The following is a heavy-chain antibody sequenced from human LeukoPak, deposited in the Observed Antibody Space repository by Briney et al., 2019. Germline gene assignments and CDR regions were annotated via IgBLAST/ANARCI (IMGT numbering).Heavy chain of an antibody. CDR1: GGSISSYY. CDR2: IYYSGST. CDR3: ARHLLSYSSAYYENYFDY. Sequence: TASETLSLTCTVSGGSISSYYWSWIRQPPGKGLEWIGYIYYSGSTNYNPSLKSRVTISVDTSKNQFSLKLSSVTAADTAVYYCARHLLSYSSAYYENYFDYWGQGTLVTVSS. D-gene: IGHD3-22*01. V-gene: IGHV4-59*08. J-gene: IGHJ4*02.